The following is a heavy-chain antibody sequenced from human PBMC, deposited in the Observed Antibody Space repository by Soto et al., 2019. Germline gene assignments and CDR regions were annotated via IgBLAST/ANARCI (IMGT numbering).Heavy chain of an antibody. CDR3: ARGFNDYGERHSAFDI. CDR2: IIPIFGTA. J-gene: IGHJ3*02. V-gene: IGHV1-69*01. D-gene: IGHD4-17*01. Sequence: QVQLVQSGAEVKKPGSSVKVSCKASGGTFSSYAISWVRQAPGQGLEWMGGIIPIFGTANYAQKFQGRVTITADESTSTASMELSSLRSEDTAVYYCARGFNDYGERHSAFDIWGQGTMVTVSS. CDR1: GGTFSSYA.